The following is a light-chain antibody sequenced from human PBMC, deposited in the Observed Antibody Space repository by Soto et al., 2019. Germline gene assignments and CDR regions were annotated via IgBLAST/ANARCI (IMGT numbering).Light chain of an antibody. CDR1: QSVNTY. J-gene: IGKJ1*01. CDR3: QQRSSWPLT. CDR2: DAS. V-gene: IGKV3-11*01. Sequence: EIVLTQSPATLSLSPGERVSLSCRASQSVNTYFAWYQQKPGQAPRLLIYDASSRATGIPARFSGSGSGTDFTLTTSSLEPEDFEIYYCQQRSSWPLTFGHGTRVEI.